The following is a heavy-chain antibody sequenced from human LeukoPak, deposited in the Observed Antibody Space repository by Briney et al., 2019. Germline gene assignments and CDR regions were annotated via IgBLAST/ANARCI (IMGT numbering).Heavy chain of an antibody. V-gene: IGHV1-18*01. CDR1: GYTSTSDG. CDR3: ARDYDVVVVAAEGTDGMDV. Sequence: GASVKVSCKASGYTSTSDGISWGRQAPGQGLECMGWIIAYNGNTNYAQKLQGRVTMTTDTSTSTAYMELRSLRSDDTAVYYCARDYDVVVVAAEGTDGMDVWGQGTTATVSS. J-gene: IGHJ6*02. CDR2: IIAYNGNT. D-gene: IGHD2-15*01.